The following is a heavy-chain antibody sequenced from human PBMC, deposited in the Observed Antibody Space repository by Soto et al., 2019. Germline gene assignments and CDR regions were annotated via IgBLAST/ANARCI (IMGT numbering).Heavy chain of an antibody. J-gene: IGHJ3*02. CDR2: IDWDDDK. V-gene: IGHV2-70*11. Sequence: SGPTLGNPPQPPPLTSPFFGFPLPPSGIGVSWIRHPPGKALEWLARIDWDDDKYYSTSLKTRLTISKDTSKNQVVLTMTNMDPVDTATYYCARIPGRSDAFDIWGQGTMVTVSS. CDR1: GFPLPPSGIG. CDR3: ARIPGRSDAFDI.